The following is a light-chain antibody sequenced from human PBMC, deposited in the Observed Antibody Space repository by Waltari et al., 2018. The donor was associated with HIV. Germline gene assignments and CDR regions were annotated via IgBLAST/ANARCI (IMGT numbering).Light chain of an antibody. J-gene: IGLJ3*02. CDR3: NSRDSSGNHWV. CDR1: SLRSYY. Sequence: SSELTQDPAVSVALGQTVRIPCQGDSLRSYYASRYQQKPGPAPVLVIYGKNNRPSGIPDRFSGSSSGNTASLTITGAQAEDEADYYCNSRDSSGNHWVFGGGTKLTVL. V-gene: IGLV3-19*01. CDR2: GKN.